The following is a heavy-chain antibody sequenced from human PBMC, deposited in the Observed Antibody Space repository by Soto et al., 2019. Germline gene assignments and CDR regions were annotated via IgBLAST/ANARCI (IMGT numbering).Heavy chain of an antibody. Sequence: EVQLLESGGGLVQPGGSLRLSCAASGFTFSTYAMTWVRQAPGKGLAWLSSISGSGSTYSADSVKGRFTISRDNSKNTLYLQMNSLRAEDTAVYYCAKVISTSGSSLWGRGTLVTVSS. J-gene: IGHJ4*02. D-gene: IGHD3-10*01. CDR3: AKVISTSGSSL. CDR2: ISGSGST. V-gene: IGHV3-23*01. CDR1: GFTFSTYA.